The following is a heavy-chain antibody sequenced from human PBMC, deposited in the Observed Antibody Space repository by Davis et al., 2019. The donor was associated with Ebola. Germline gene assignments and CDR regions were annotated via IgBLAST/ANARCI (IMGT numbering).Heavy chain of an antibody. V-gene: IGHV4-38-2*02. J-gene: IGHJ5*02. CDR1: GYSISSGYY. Sequence: PSETLSLTCTVSGYSISSGYYWGWIRQPPGKGLEWIGSIYHSGSTYYNPSLKSRVTISVGTSKNQFSLKLSSVTAADTAVYYCARDRRGYCSSTSCYTLDPWGQGTLVTVSS. CDR3: ARDRRGYCSSTSCYTLDP. CDR2: IYHSGST. D-gene: IGHD2-2*02.